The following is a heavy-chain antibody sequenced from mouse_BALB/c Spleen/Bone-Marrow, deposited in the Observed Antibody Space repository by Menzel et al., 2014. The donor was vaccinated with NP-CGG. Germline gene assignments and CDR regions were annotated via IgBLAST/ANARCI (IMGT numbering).Heavy chain of an antibody. CDR2: IFPGDSTT. J-gene: IGHJ1*01. D-gene: IGHD1-2*01. Sequence: VQLQQSGVELVKPGASVKLSCKASGNTFTSYDINWVRQRPEQGLEWIGWIFPGDSTTKYNEKFKGMATLSTDKSSSSVHMQLSRLTSEYSAVYFCVRSRLRDWYFDVWGAGTTVTISS. CDR1: GNTFTSYD. CDR3: VRSRLRDWYFDV. V-gene: IGHV1S56*01.